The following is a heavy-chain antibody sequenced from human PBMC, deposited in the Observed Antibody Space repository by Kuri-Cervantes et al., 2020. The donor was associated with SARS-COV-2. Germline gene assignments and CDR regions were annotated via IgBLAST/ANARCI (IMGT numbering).Heavy chain of an antibody. CDR3: ATEVGDY. CDR1: GYTFTSYD. CDR2: MNPNSGYT. Sequence: ASVKVSCKTSGYTFTSYDITWVRQATGQGLEWMGWMNPNSGYTGYAQKFQGRVTLTRNTSISTAYMELNSLTSEDTAVHYCATEVGDYWGQGTLVTVSS. J-gene: IGHJ4*02. D-gene: IGHD1-26*01. V-gene: IGHV1-8*03.